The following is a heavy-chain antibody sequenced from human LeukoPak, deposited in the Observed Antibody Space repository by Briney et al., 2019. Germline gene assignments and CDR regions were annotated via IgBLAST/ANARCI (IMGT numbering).Heavy chain of an antibody. CDR2: IRYDGSNK. CDR3: ARDRYSGSYPIDY. V-gene: IGHV3-30*02. CDR1: GFTFSSYG. Sequence: GGSLRLSCAASGFTFSSYGMHWVRQAPGKGLEWVAFIRYDGSNKYYADSVKGRFTISRDNAKNSLYLQMNSLRAEDTAVYYCARDRYSGSYPIDYWGQGTLVTVSS. J-gene: IGHJ4*02. D-gene: IGHD1-26*01.